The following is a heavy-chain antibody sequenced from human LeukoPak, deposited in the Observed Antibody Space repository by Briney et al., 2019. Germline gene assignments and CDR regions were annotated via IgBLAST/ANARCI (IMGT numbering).Heavy chain of an antibody. CDR1: GFIFDDYG. CDR2: INWTGGST. J-gene: IGHJ3*02. CDR3: ARLRVVWDLDDAFDI. D-gene: IGHD1-26*01. Sequence: GGSLRLSCAASGFIFDDYGVTWVRQAPGKGLEWVSGINWTGGSTAYADSVKGRFTISRDNAKNSLYLQMNSLRAEDTALYYCARLRVVWDLDDAFDIWGQGTMVIVSS. V-gene: IGHV3-20*04.